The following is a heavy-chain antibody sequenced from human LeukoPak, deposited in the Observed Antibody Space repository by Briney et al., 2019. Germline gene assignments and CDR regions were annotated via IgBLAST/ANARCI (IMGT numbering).Heavy chain of an antibody. CDR3: ARHVPNRYCSSTSCPFDL. D-gene: IGHD2-2*01. CDR2: IYYSGST. V-gene: IGHV4-59*08. CDR1: GGSISSYY. Sequence: PSETLSLTCTVSGGSISSYYWSWIRQLPGKGLEWIGYIYYSGSTNYNPSLKSRVTTSVDTSKNQFSLKLSSVTAADTAVYYCARHVPNRYCSSTSCPFDLWGRGTLVTVSS. J-gene: IGHJ2*01.